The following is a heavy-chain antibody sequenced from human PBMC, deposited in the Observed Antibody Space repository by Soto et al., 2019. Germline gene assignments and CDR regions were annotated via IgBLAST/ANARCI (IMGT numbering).Heavy chain of an antibody. J-gene: IGHJ4*02. D-gene: IGHD3-10*01. V-gene: IGHV3-23*01. Sequence: LRLSCAASGFTFISYAMSWVRQAPGKGLEWVSAISCSGGSTYYADSVKGRFTISRDNSKNTLYLQMNSLIAEDTAVYYCAKDHSAYGVRANAFDYWGQGTMVTVSS. CDR1: GFTFISYA. CDR2: ISCSGGST. CDR3: AKDHSAYGVRANAFDY.